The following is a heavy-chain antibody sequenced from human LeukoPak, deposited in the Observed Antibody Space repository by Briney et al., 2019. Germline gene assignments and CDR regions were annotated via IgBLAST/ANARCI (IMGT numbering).Heavy chain of an antibody. CDR2: ISGSGGST. Sequence: GGSLRLSCAASGFTFSSYAMSWVRQAPGKGLEWVSAISGSGGSTYYADSVKGRFTISRDNAKNSLYLQMNSLRAEDTAVYYCARDDWLLNSWGQGTLVTVSS. CDR3: ARDDWLLNS. V-gene: IGHV3-23*01. D-gene: IGHD5-12*01. CDR1: GFTFSSYA. J-gene: IGHJ4*02.